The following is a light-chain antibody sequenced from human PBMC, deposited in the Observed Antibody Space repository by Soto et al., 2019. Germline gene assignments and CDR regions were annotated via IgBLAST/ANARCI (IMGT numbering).Light chain of an antibody. CDR1: QSVNSN. CDR2: GAS. CDR3: QQYNSWPQT. Sequence: EIVMTQSPATLSVSPGERATLCCRARQSVNSNLAWYQQKPGQAPRLLIYGASTRATGIPARFSGSWSGAEFTLTISSLQSEDFAVYYCQQYNSWPQTFGQGTKVEIK. V-gene: IGKV3-15*01. J-gene: IGKJ2*01.